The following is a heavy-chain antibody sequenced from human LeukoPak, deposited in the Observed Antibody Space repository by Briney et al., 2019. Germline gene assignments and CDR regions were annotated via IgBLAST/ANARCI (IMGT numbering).Heavy chain of an antibody. D-gene: IGHD2-2*01. CDR1: GFTFSSYA. CDR2: ISSNGGST. V-gene: IGHV3-64*01. Sequence: GGSLRLSCAASGFTFSSYAMHWVRQAPGKGLEYVSAISSNGGSTYYANSVKGRFTISRDNSKNTLYLQMGSLRAEDMAVYYCARHGVPASVDYRGQGTLVTVSS. J-gene: IGHJ4*02. CDR3: ARHGVPASVDY.